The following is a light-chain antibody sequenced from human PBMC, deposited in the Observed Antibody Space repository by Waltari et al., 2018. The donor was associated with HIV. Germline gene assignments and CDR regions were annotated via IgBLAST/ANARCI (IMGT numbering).Light chain of an antibody. CDR2: KNT. CDR3: AAWDDSLSGWV. V-gene: IGLV1-47*01. J-gene: IGLJ3*02. Sequence: QSVLTQPPSASGTPGQRVTISCSGSSSNIGINFVSWYQHLPGTAPKVLIYKNTQLPSGVPDRFSGSKSATSASLAISGLRSEDEADYYCAAWDDSLSGWVFGGGTQLTVL. CDR1: SSNIGINF.